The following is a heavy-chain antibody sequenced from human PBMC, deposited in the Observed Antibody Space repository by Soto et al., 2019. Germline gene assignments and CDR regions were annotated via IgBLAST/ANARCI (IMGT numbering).Heavy chain of an antibody. CDR1: GGSFSGYY. J-gene: IGHJ4*02. D-gene: IGHD3-16*01. V-gene: IGHV4-34*01. Sequence: SETLSLTCAVYGGSFSGYYWSWIRQPPGKGLEWIGEINHSGSTDYNPSLKSRVTISVDTSKNQFSLKLSSVTAADTAVYYCARGFTGPEDYWGQGTLVTVSS. CDR3: ARGFTGPEDY. CDR2: INHSGST.